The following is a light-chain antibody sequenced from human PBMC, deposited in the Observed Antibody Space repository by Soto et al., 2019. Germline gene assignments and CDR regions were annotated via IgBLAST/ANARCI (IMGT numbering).Light chain of an antibody. J-gene: IGLJ1*01. CDR1: SSDIGAYNY. Sequence: QSVLTQPASVSGSPGQSITISCTGTSSDIGAYNYVSWYQQYPGKAPKLMIYGVTSRPAGCSNRFSVSKPGNTASLTISQLQADEGAGHYYLSHRSGDSHVFGTRTKVTDL. V-gene: IGLV2-14*01. CDR2: GVT. CDR3: LSHRSGDSHV.